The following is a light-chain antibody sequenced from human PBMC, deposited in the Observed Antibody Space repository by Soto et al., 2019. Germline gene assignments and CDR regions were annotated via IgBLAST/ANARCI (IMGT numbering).Light chain of an antibody. CDR3: RSYTSSSTLV. V-gene: IGLV2-14*01. CDR2: EVS. Sequence: QSALTQPASVSGSPGQSITISCTGTSSDVGAYNYVSWYQQHPGKAPKLMIYEVSNRPSGVSNRFSGSKSGNTASLTIYGLQADDEADYYCRSYTSSSTLVFGGGTKLTVL. J-gene: IGLJ3*02. CDR1: SSDVGAYNY.